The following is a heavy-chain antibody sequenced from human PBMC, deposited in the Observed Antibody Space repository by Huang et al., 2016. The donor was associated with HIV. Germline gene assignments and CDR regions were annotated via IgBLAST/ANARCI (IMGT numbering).Heavy chain of an antibody. Sequence: QVQLQESGPGLVKPSETLSLPCTVSGGPISSYYWSGIRQPPGKGLELIGYIFYSGSTNYNPSPKSRVTISVDTSKNQFSLKLSSVTDADTAVYYWARTFSKQLVGDWGQGTLVTVSS. D-gene: IGHD6-6*01. V-gene: IGHV4-59*01. CDR2: IFYSGST. CDR3: ARTFSKQLVGD. CDR1: GGPISSYY. J-gene: IGHJ4*02.